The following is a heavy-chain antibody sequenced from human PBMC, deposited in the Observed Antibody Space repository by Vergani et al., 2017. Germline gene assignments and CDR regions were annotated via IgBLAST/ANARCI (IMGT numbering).Heavy chain of an antibody. CDR3: ASGCSGGSCGSS. J-gene: IGHJ4*02. CDR1: GGSFSGYY. CDR2: INHRGST. D-gene: IGHD2-15*01. Sequence: QVQLQQWGAGLLKPSEPLSLTCAVYGGSFSGYYWSWIRQPPGKGREWIGEINHRGSTNYNPSLKSRVTISVDTSKNQFSLKLSSVTAADTAVYYCASGCSGGSCGSSWGQGTLVTVSS. V-gene: IGHV4-34*01.